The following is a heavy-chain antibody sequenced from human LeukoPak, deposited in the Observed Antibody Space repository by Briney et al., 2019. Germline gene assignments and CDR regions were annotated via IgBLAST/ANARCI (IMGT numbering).Heavy chain of an antibody. CDR2: INHSGST. CDR1: GGSFSGYY. CDR3: ARGQYYVRRYYFDY. D-gene: IGHD3-16*01. Sequence: SETLSLTCAVYGGSFSGYYWSWNRQPPGKGLEWTGEINHSGSTNYNPSLKSRVTVSVDTSKNQFSLKLSSVTAADTAVYYCARGQYYVRRYYFDYWGQGTLVTVSS. J-gene: IGHJ4*02. V-gene: IGHV4-34*01.